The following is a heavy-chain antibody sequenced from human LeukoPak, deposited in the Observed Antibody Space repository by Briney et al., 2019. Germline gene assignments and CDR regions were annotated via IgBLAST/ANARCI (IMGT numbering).Heavy chain of an antibody. D-gene: IGHD1-1*01. J-gene: IGHJ4*02. Sequence: PGGSLRLSCAASGFTFRSYWMSWVRQAPGKGLEWVAVISYDGSNKYYADSVKGRFTISRDNSKNTLYLQMNSLRAEDTAVYYCARDASQLYYFDYWGQGTLVTVSS. CDR2: ISYDGSNK. CDR1: GFTFRSYW. CDR3: ARDASQLYYFDY. V-gene: IGHV3-30-3*01.